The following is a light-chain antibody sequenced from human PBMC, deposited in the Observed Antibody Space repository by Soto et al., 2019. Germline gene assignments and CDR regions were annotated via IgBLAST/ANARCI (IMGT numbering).Light chain of an antibody. CDR3: QAWDSSTVV. V-gene: IGLV3-1*01. Sequence: SYALTQPPSVSVSPGQTASITCSGDKLGDKYACWYQQKPGQSPVLVIYQDSKRPSGIPERFSGSNSGNTATLTISGTQAMDEADYSCQAWDSSTVVFGTGTTVTVL. J-gene: IGLJ1*01. CDR1: KLGDKY. CDR2: QDS.